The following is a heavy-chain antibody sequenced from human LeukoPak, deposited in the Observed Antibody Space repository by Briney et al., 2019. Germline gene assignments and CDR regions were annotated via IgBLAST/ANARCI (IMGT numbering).Heavy chain of an antibody. Sequence: GGSLRLSCAASGFTFSSYSMNWVRQAPGKGLEWVSSISSSSSYIYYADSVKGRFTISRDNAKNSLYLQMNSLRAEDTDVYYCARVDLRYLGYWGQGTLVTVSS. D-gene: IGHD3-9*01. CDR1: GFTFSSYS. J-gene: IGHJ4*02. V-gene: IGHV3-21*01. CDR3: ARVDLRYLGY. CDR2: ISSSSSYI.